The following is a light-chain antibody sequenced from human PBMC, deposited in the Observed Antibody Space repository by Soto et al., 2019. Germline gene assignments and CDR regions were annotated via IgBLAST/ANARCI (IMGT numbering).Light chain of an antibody. J-gene: IGKJ1*01. Sequence: EIVMTQSPATLSVSPGERATLSCRASQSVYSNLAWYQQKPGQAPRLLIYGASTRATGIPARFSGSGSGIEFTLTISSLQSEDFAVYSCQQYNNWPLTFGQGTKVEIK. CDR1: QSVYSN. V-gene: IGKV3-15*01. CDR2: GAS. CDR3: QQYNNWPLT.